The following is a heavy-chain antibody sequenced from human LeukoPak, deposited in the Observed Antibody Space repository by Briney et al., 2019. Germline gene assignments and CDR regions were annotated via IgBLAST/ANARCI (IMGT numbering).Heavy chain of an antibody. CDR1: GFTFSSYS. J-gene: IGHJ4*02. CDR2: ISSSSSTI. CDR3: ARVYTLSSFDY. D-gene: IGHD2-2*02. V-gene: IGHV3-48*04. Sequence: GGSLRLSCEASGFTFSSYSMNWVRQAPGKGLEWVSYISSSSSTIYYADSVKGRFTISRDNAKNSLYLQMNSLRAEDTAVYYCARVYTLSSFDYWGQGTLVTVSS.